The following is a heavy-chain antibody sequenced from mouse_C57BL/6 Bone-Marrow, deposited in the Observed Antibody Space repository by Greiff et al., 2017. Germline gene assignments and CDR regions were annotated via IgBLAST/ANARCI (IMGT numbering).Heavy chain of an antibody. CDR3: AGGFYYGSNYYAMDY. J-gene: IGHJ4*01. D-gene: IGHD1-1*01. Sequence: EVKLQESGAELVKPGASVTLSCTASGFNIKDYYMHWVKQRTEQGLEWIGRIDPEDGETKYAPKFQGKATITADTSSNTAYLQLSSLTSEDTAVYYCAGGFYYGSNYYAMDYWGQGTSVTVSS. CDR2: IDPEDGET. CDR1: GFNIKDYY. V-gene: IGHV14-2*01.